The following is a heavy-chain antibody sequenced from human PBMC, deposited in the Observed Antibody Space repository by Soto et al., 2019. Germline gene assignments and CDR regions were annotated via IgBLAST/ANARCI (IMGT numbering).Heavy chain of an antibody. CDR3: ASPQYSSSSVSDY. J-gene: IGHJ4*02. CDR1: GFTFSDYY. Sequence: GSLRLSCAASGFTFSDYYMSWIRQAPGKGLEWVSYISSSGSTIYYADSVKGRFTISRDNAKNSLYLQMNSLRAEDTAAYYCASPQYSSSSVSDYWGQGTLVTVSS. CDR2: ISSSGSTI. V-gene: IGHV3-11*01. D-gene: IGHD6-6*01.